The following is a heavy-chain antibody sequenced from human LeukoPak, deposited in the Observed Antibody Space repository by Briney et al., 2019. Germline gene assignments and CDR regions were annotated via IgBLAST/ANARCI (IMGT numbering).Heavy chain of an antibody. V-gene: IGHV5-51*01. D-gene: IGHD1-26*01. CDR1: GYSFTSYW. CDR2: IYPGDSDT. Sequence: GESLKISCKGSGYSFTSYWIGWVRQMPGKGLECMGIIYPGDSDTRYGPSFQGQVTISADKSISTAYLQWSSLKASDTAMYYCARRRPSVGDAFDIWGQGTMVTVSS. J-gene: IGHJ3*02. CDR3: ARRRPSVGDAFDI.